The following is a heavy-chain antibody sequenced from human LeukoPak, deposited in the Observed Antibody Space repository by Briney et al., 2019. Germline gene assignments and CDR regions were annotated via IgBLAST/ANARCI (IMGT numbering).Heavy chain of an antibody. CDR3: AKDRFDFGSRGDIDY. Sequence: GGSLRLSCAASGFTFSSYGMHWVRQAPGKGLEWVAFISYDGSDIYYADSVKGRFTISRDNSKNTLYLQMNGLRAEDTAVYYCAKDRFDFGSRGDIDYWGQGTLVTVS. J-gene: IGHJ4*02. D-gene: IGHD3-10*01. CDR1: GFTFSSYG. CDR2: ISYDGSDI. V-gene: IGHV3-30*18.